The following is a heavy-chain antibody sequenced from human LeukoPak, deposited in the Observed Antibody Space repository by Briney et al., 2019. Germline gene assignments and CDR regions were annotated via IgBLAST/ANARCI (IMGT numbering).Heavy chain of an antibody. CDR3: AREGSPFYYYYMDV. V-gene: IGHV1-69*05. J-gene: IGHJ6*03. CDR1: GGTFSSYA. CDR2: IIPIFGTA. Sequence: SVKVSCTASGGTFSSYAISWVRQAPGQGLEWMGGIIPIFGTANYAQKFQGRVTMTTDTSTSIAYMELRSLRSDDTAVYYCAREGSPFYYYYMDVWGKGTTVTVSS. D-gene: IGHD2-15*01.